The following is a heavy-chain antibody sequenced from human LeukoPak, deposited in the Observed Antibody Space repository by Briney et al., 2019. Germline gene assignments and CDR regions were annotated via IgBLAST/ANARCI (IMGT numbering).Heavy chain of an antibody. CDR3: AKDGSYYYDSSGYQPGIYYYYGMDV. CDR2: ISGSGGST. Sequence: GGSLRLSCAASGFTFSSYAMSWVRQAPGKGLEWVSAISGSGGSTYYADSVKGRFTISRDNSKNTLYLQMNSLRAEDTAVYYCAKDGSYYYDSSGYQPGIYYYYGMDVWGQGTTVTVSS. D-gene: IGHD3-22*01. CDR1: GFTFSSYA. V-gene: IGHV3-23*01. J-gene: IGHJ6*02.